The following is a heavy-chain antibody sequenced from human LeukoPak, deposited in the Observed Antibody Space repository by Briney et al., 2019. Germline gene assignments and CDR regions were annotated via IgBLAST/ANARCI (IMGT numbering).Heavy chain of an antibody. J-gene: IGHJ5*02. V-gene: IGHV3-23*01. CDR3: ARDLLEYSSSSGWFDP. Sequence: PGGSLRLSCAASGFTFSSYAMSWVRQAPGKGLEWVSAISGSGGSTYYADSVKGRFTISRDNSKNTLYLQMNSLRAEDTAVYYCARDLLEYSSSSGWFDPWGQGTLVTVSS. D-gene: IGHD6-6*01. CDR2: ISGSGGST. CDR1: GFTFSSYA.